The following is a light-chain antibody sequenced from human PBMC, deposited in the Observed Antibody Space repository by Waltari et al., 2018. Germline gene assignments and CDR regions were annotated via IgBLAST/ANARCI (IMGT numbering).Light chain of an antibody. CDR1: SSNIGAGHD. J-gene: IGLJ3*02. CDR3: QSFDSNVRGGVV. CDR2: GNN. V-gene: IGLV1-40*01. Sequence: QSILTQPTSVSGAPGQRVTISCTGRSSNIGAGHDVQWCQAFPGTAPKLLIYGNNNRPSGVPDRFSGSKSGSSASLAINGLQAEDEADYYCQSFDSNVRGGVVFGGGTKVTVL.